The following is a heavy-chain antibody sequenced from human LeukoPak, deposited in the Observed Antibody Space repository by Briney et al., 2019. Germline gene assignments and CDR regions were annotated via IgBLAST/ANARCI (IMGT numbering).Heavy chain of an antibody. CDR3: ARDSTYYYDSGSSGPHYFDN. D-gene: IGHD3-10*01. J-gene: IGHJ4*02. CDR1: GFTFSNYA. V-gene: IGHV3-30*09. CDR2: ISSVGTYE. Sequence: GGSLRPSCAASGFTFSNYAMYWVSQAPGKGVEWGSLISSVGTYEYYADSVKGRFAISRNNSKNTLYLQSNSLRAEDTAMYYCARDSTYYYDSGSSGPHYFDNWGQGTLVTVSS.